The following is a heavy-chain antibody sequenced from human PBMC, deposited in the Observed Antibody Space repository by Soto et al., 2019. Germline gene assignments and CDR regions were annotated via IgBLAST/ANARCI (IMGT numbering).Heavy chain of an antibody. CDR1: GYTFTSYG. D-gene: IGHD3-22*01. J-gene: IGHJ4*02. V-gene: IGHV1-18*01. CDR2: ISAYNGNT. Sequence: ASVKVSCKASGYTFTSYGISWVRQARGQGLEWMGWISAYNGNTNYAQKLQGRVTMTTDTSTSTAYMELRSLRSDDTAVYYCARDSYDSSGYYFHYWGQGTLVTVSS. CDR3: ARDSYDSSGYYFHY.